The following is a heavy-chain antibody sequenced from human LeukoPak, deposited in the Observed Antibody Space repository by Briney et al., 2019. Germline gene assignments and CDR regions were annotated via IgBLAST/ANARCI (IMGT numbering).Heavy chain of an antibody. CDR1: GFTLGSCG. D-gene: IGHD3-22*01. J-gene: IGHJ4*02. CDR2: IRGSGDST. Sequence: GGSLRLSCAASGFTLGSCGMNWVRQAPGKGLEWVSTIRGSGDSTYYADSVKGRFTISRDNSKNTLYLQMNSLRAEDTAVYYCATLQRYYDSSGYYYGPPDFDYWGQGTLVTVSS. V-gene: IGHV3-23*01. CDR3: ATLQRYYDSSGYYYGPPDFDY.